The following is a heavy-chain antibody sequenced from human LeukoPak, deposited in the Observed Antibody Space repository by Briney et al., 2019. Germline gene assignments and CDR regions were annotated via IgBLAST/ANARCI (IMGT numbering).Heavy chain of an antibody. Sequence: GGSLRLSCAASEFTVSSHYMTWVRQAPGKGLEWVSVIYPSGSTHYADSVKGRFTISRDTSKNTLHPQVNSLRAEDTAVYYCSREGTNGYFYYLDLWGQGTLVTVSS. D-gene: IGHD2-8*01. CDR1: EFTVSSHY. V-gene: IGHV3-66*01. J-gene: IGHJ4*02. CDR2: IYPSGST. CDR3: SREGTNGYFYYLDL.